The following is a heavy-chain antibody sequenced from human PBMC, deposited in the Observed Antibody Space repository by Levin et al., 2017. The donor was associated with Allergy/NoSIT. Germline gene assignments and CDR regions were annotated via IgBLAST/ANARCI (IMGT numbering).Heavy chain of an antibody. D-gene: IGHD7-27*01. J-gene: IGHJ4*02. Sequence: GGSLRLSRAASGFILRTSDMNWVRQAPGKGLEWISFITKPSRTISYADSVKGRFTVSRDNAKNLLYLDMNSLRAEDTAVYYCVTDESGDEDFDYWGQGTLVTVSS. CDR1: GFILRTSD. CDR2: ITKPSRTI. CDR3: VTDESGDEDFDY. V-gene: IGHV3-48*01.